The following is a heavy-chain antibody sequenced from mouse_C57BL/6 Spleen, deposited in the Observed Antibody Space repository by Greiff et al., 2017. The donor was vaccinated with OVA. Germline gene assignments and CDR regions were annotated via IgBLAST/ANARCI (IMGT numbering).Heavy chain of an antibody. D-gene: IGHD1-1*01. V-gene: IGHV1-52*01. CDR3: ARSYVGYFDY. J-gene: IGHJ2*01. CDR2: IDPSDSET. Sequence: VKLQQPGAELVRPGSSVKLSCKASGYTFTSYWMHWVKQRPIQGLEWIGNIDPSDSETHYNQKFKDKATLTVDKSSSTAYMQLSSLTSEDSAVYYCARSYVGYFDYWGQGTTLTVSS. CDR1: GYTFTSYW.